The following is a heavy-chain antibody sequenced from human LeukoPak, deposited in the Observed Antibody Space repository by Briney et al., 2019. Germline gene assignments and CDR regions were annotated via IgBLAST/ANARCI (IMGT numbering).Heavy chain of an antibody. J-gene: IGHJ5*02. CDR1: GFTFSSYS. D-gene: IGHD6-19*01. CDR2: ISSSSSYI. Sequence: GGSLRLSCAASGFTFSSYSMNWVRQAPGKGLEWVSSISSSSSYIYYADSVKGRFTISRDNAKNSLYLQMNSLRAEDTAVYYRARASRSSGWYNWFDPWGQGTLVTVSS. V-gene: IGHV3-21*01. CDR3: ARASRSSGWYNWFDP.